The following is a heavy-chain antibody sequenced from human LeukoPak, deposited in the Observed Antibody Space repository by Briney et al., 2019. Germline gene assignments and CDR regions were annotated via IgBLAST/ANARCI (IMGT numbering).Heavy chain of an antibody. Sequence: PGGSLRLSCAASGFTFSNYGMHWVRQAPGKGLEWVAFIRYDGTNKYYADSVKGRFTISRDNSKNTMYLQMNSLRAEDTAVYFCATGRDTAMVRLDYWGQGTLVTVSS. D-gene: IGHD5-18*01. V-gene: IGHV3-30*02. CDR1: GFTFSNYG. CDR2: IRYDGTNK. J-gene: IGHJ4*02. CDR3: ATGRDTAMVRLDY.